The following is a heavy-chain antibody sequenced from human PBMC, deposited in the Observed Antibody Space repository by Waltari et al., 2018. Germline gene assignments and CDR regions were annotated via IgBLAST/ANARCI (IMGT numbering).Heavy chain of an antibody. V-gene: IGHV1-8*01. Sequence: QVXMMXXGAEXRXPGAXVKVSCKTSXFTFISYDINWGRLAPGQGLEWMGWMXPNTGDTGYAXKFQGRVTMTRNTSTTTXYMELSSLXSXDTXTYYCARGHLDXWGLGTXVTVSS. CDR3: ARGHLDX. J-gene: IGHJ5*02. CDR1: XFTFISYD. D-gene: IGHD3-3*02. CDR2: MXPNTGDT.